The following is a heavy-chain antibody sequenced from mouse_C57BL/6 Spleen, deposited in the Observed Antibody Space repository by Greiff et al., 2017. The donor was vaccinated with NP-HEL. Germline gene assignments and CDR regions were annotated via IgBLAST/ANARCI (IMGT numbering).Heavy chain of an antibody. CDR1: GYTFTSYW. V-gene: IGHV1-59*01. CDR2: IDPSDSYT. J-gene: IGHJ1*03. CDR3: ARHYGSSYPYYWYFDV. Sequence: QVQLQQPGAELVRPGTSVKLSCKASGYTFTSYWMHWVKQRPGQGLEWIGVIDPSDSYTNYNQKFKGKATLTVDTSSSTAYMQLSSLTSEDSAVYYCARHYGSSYPYYWYFDVWGTGTTVTVSS. D-gene: IGHD1-1*01.